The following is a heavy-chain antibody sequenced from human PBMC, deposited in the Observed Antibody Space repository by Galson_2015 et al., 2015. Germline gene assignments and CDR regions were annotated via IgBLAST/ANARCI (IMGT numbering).Heavy chain of an antibody. V-gene: IGHV3-23*01. CDR1: GFTFTSYA. Sequence: SLRLSCAASGFTFTSYALSWVRQAPGKGLEWVSTVSGSGADTYYADSVKGRFTISRDSSRNTLYLQMNSLRAEDTAIYYCAKRFCMTRNCLRALDYWGQGTLVSVSS. CDR2: VSGSGADT. J-gene: IGHJ4*02. D-gene: IGHD2-15*01. CDR3: AKRFCMTRNCLRALDY.